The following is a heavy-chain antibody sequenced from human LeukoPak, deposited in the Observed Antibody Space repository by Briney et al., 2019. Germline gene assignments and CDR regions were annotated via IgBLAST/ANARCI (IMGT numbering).Heavy chain of an antibody. CDR1: GFTFSNTW. V-gene: IGHV3-15*01. CDR2: IKSKTETGTT. CDR3: TTDGYCGGDCYPSPYNDYFYYMDV. D-gene: IGHD2-21*02. J-gene: IGHJ6*03. Sequence: KTGGSLRLSCAASGFTFSNTWMSWVRQAPGKGLKWGGRIKSKTETGTTDYAPPVKGRFTISRDDSKNTLYLQMNSLKPEDTAVYYCTTDGYCGGDCYPSPYNDYFYYMDVWGKGPRSPSP.